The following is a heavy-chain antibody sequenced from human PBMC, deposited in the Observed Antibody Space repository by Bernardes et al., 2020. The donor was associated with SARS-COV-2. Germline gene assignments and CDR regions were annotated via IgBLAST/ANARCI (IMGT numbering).Heavy chain of an antibody. CDR3: ATSNVAAADKYYFEY. V-gene: IGHV5-51*01. Sequence: GESLKISCEASGYSITHYWIAWVRQMPGKGLEWMGVIYPREYDTRYSPSFQGHVTISADKSINTAYLQWSSLKASDTAIYYCATSNVAAADKYYFEYWGQGTQVTVSS. D-gene: IGHD6-13*01. J-gene: IGHJ4*02. CDR2: IYPREYDT. CDR1: GYSITHYW.